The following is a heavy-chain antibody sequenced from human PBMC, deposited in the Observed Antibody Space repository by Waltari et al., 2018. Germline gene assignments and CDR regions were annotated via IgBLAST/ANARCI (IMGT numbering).Heavy chain of an antibody. V-gene: IGHV3-30*18. CDR2: IAYDGSNT. Sequence: QVQLVESGGGVVQPGKSLRLSCAASGFIFGNYGMHWVRQAPGKGLEWGAVIAYDGSNTFYADSVKGRFTTSSDNSKKTVYLQMTSLRPDDTAVYYCAKNIFDMIDSNSPVDYWGQGTLVTVSS. D-gene: IGHD3-3*02. CDR3: AKNIFDMIDSNSPVDY. CDR1: GFIFGNYG. J-gene: IGHJ4*02.